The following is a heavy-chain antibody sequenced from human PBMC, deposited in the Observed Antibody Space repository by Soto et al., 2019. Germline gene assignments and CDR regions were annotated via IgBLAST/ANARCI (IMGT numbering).Heavy chain of an antibody. Sequence: KLVESGGGLVQPGGSLRLSCAASGFIVSSKYMSWVRQAPGKGLGWVSVLYGRGDTYYADSVRGRFTISRDSSKNTLYLQMNRLRVDDTGVYYCAKAVLQWQKVEWFDHWGQGALVSVSS. CDR1: GFIVSSKY. CDR2: LYGRGDT. V-gene: IGHV3-66*01. CDR3: AKAVLQWQKVEWFDH. J-gene: IGHJ5*02. D-gene: IGHD4-4*01.